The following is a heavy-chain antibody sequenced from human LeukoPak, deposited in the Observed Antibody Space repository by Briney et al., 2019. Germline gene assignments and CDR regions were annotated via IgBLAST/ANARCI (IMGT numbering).Heavy chain of an antibody. CDR1: GFTFSGYW. J-gene: IGHJ6*01. D-gene: IGHD3-16*01. CDR2: LNTDGSST. V-gene: IGHV3-74*01. Sequence: PGGSLRLSCAASGFTFSGYWMHWVRQLPGKGLVWVSRLNTDGSSTSYADSVKGRFTISRDNAMNTLYLQMNSLRAEDTAVYYCARDDAFRGVAMDVWGQGTTVTVSS. CDR3: ARDDAFRGVAMDV.